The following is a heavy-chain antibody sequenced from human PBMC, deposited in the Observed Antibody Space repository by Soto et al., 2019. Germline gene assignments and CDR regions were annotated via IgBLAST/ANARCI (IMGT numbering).Heavy chain of an antibody. Sequence: VKVSCKASGYTFTSYGISWVRQAPGQGLEWMGWISPYTGNTHSATKVQGRLTMTTDTSTSTAYMDLGSLTSDDTAVYYCVMVDNYVTPTPQDVWGQGTTVTVSS. D-gene: IGHD3-16*01. J-gene: IGHJ6*02. CDR1: GYTFTSYG. CDR3: VMVDNYVTPTPQDV. CDR2: ISPYTGNT. V-gene: IGHV1-18*01.